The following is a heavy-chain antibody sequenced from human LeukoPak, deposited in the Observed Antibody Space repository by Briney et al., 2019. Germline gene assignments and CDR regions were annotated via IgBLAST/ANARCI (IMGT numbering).Heavy chain of an antibody. CDR3: ARELVATTNSDY. Sequence: ASVKVSCKASGGTFSSYAISWVRQAPGQGLEWMGRIIPILGIANYAQKFQGRVTITADKSTSTAYMELSSLRSEDTAVYYCARELVATTNSDYWGQGTLVTVSS. CDR1: GGTFSSYA. D-gene: IGHD5-12*01. CDR2: IIPILGIA. V-gene: IGHV1-69*04. J-gene: IGHJ4*02.